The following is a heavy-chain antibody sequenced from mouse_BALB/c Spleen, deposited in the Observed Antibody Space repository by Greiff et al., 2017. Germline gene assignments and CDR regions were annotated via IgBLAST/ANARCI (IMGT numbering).Heavy chain of an antibody. V-gene: IGHV5-17*02. CDR3: ARSGTTATGAMDY. Sequence: EVKLMESGGGLVQPGGSRKLSCAASGFTFSSFGMHWVRQAPEKGLEWVAYISSGSSTIYYADTVKGRFTISRDNPKNTLFLQMTSLRSEDTAMYYCARSGTTATGAMDYWGQGTTVTVSS. D-gene: IGHD1-2*01. J-gene: IGHJ4*01. CDR2: ISSGSSTI. CDR1: GFTFSSFG.